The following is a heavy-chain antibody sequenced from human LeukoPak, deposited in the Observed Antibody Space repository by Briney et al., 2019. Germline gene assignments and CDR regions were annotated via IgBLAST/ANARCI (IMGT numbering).Heavy chain of an antibody. CDR1: GGTFSSYA. V-gene: IGHV1-69*04. D-gene: IGHD1-7*01. CDR2: IIPILGIA. Sequence: GASVKVSCKASGGTFSSYAISWVRQAPGQGLEWIGRIIPILGIANYAQKFQGRVTITADKSTSTAYMELSSLRSEDTAVYYCATDSLRGPYDNWNYGPPLRYYYYMDVWGKGTTVTVSS. J-gene: IGHJ6*03. CDR3: ATDSLRGPYDNWNYGPPLRYYYYMDV.